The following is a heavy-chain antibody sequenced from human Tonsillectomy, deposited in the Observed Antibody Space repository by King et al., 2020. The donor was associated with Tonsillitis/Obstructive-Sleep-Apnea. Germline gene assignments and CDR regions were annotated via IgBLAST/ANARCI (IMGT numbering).Heavy chain of an antibody. CDR2: LLPIFGTS. D-gene: IGHD3-3*01. V-gene: IGHV1-69*05. CDR3: ARGTAIFGVVPDAFDI. J-gene: IGHJ3*02. Sequence: QLVQSGAEVKKPGSSVKVSCKTSGGAFSNYGISWVRQAPGQGREWMGGLLPIFGTSNYAQKFQDSFTITSDESTSTVYMEFIRLRSEDTAVYYCARGTAIFGVVPDAFDIWGQGTTVTVSS. CDR1: GGAFSNYG.